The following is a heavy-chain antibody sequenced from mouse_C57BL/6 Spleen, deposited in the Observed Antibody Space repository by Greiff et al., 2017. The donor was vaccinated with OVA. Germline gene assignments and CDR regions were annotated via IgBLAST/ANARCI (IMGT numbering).Heavy chain of an antibody. CDR2: ISYDGSN. Sequence: EVKLEESGPGLVKPSQSLSLTCSVTGYSITSGYYWTWIRQFPGNKLEWMGYISYDGSNNYNPSLKNRISITRDTSKNQFFLKLNSVTTEDTATYYCARLGRNYYAMDYWGQGTSVTVSS. J-gene: IGHJ4*01. V-gene: IGHV3-6*01. CDR1: GYSITSGYY. D-gene: IGHD4-1*01. CDR3: ARLGRNYYAMDY.